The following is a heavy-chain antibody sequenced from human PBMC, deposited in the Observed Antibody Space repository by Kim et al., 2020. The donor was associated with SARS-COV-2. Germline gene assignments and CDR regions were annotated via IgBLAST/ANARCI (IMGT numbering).Heavy chain of an antibody. J-gene: IGHJ4*02. D-gene: IGHD2-2*03. V-gene: IGHV3-23*01. CDR2: IDGSDGTT. CDR3: LKGGWGWIWDH. CDR1: GFTFTGHA. Sequence: GGSLRLSCTTSGFTFTGHAMSWVRQAPGKGLEWVSSIDGSDGTTYYVDSVKGQFAISRDNSKNTLYLQMSALRADDTAVYYCLKGGWGWIWDHWGQGTLV.